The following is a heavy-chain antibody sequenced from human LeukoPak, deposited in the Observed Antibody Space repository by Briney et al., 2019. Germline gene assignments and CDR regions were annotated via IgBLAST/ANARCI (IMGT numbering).Heavy chain of an antibody. D-gene: IGHD5-18*01. CDR2: IIPIFGTA. CDR1: GGTFSSYA. Sequence: RASVKVSCKASGGTFSSYAISWVRQAPGQGLEWMGGIIPIFGTANYAQKFQGRVTITADESTSTAYMELSSLRSEDTAVYYCARDPVGYSYGTTYYYYHMDVWGKGTTVTVSS. J-gene: IGHJ6*03. CDR3: ARDPVGYSYGTTYYYYHMDV. V-gene: IGHV1-69*13.